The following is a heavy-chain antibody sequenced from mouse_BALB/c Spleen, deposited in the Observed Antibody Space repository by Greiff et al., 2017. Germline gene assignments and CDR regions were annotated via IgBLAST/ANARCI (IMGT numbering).Heavy chain of an antibody. CDR2: INSNGGST. D-gene: IGHD1-2*01. CDR1: GFTFSSYG. Sequence: EVKLMESGGGLVQPGGSLKLSCAASGFTFSSYGMSWVRQTPDKRLELVATINSNGGSTYYPDSVKGRFTISRDNAKNTLYLQMSSLKSEDTAMYYCARDILLLRLQAHYYAMDYWGQGTSVTVSS. J-gene: IGHJ4*01. V-gene: IGHV5-6-3*01. CDR3: ARDILLLRLQAHYYAMDY.